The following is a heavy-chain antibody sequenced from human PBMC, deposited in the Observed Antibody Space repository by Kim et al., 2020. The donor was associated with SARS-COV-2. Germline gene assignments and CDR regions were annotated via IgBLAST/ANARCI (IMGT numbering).Heavy chain of an antibody. CDR1: GYTFTSYG. Sequence: ASVKVSCKASGYTFTSYGISWVRQAPGQGLEWMGWISAYNGNTNYAQKLQGRVTMTTDTSTSTAYMELRSLRSDDTAVYYCARSPSITLLEPLGRDPTYNWFDPWGQGTLVTVSS. CDR3: ARSPSITLLEPLGRDPTYNWFDP. V-gene: IGHV1-18*01. D-gene: IGHD3-3*01. J-gene: IGHJ5*02. CDR2: ISAYNGNT.